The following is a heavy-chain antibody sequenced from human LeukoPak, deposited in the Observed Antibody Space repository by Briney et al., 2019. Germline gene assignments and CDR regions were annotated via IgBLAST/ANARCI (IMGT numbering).Heavy chain of an antibody. CDR2: IKSRTDGGTA. CDR3: TTSTVTRSAFGV. CDR1: GFTFSKAY. Sequence: GGSLRLSCAASGFTFSKAYMTWVRQAPGKGLEWVGIIKSRTDGGTADYAAPVKGRFTISRDDSKNTVSLEMNSLKTEDTAVYYCTTSTVTRSAFGVWGQGTMLTVSS. D-gene: IGHD4-17*01. J-gene: IGHJ3*01. V-gene: IGHV3-15*01.